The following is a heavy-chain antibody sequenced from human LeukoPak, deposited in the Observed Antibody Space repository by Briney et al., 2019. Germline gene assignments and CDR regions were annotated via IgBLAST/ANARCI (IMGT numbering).Heavy chain of an antibody. CDR1: GGFFSGYY. V-gene: IGHV4-34*01. Sequence: SETLSLTCAVYGGFFSGYYWSWIRQPPGKGLEWIGEINHSGSTNYNPSLKSRVTISVDTSKNQFSLKLSSVTAADTAVYYCARLDGDLDYWGQGTLVTVSS. CDR3: ARLDGDLDY. CDR2: INHSGST. J-gene: IGHJ4*02. D-gene: IGHD4-17*01.